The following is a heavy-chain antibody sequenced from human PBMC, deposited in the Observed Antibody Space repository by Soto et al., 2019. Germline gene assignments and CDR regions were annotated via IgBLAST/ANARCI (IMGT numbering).Heavy chain of an antibody. CDR3: ASPKIAFYNWFDP. V-gene: IGHV4-59*08. CDR1: GASISNYF. CDR2: IYYSGST. D-gene: IGHD3-3*02. Sequence: SETLSLTCNVSGASISNYFWNWIRQSPGKGLEWIGYIYYSGSTYYNPSLKSRVTISVDTSKRQFSLKLSSVTAADTAVYYCASPKIAFYNWFDPWGQGTLVTVSS. J-gene: IGHJ5*02.